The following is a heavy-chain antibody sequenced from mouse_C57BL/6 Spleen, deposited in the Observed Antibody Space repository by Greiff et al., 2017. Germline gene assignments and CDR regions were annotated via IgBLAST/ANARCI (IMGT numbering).Heavy chain of an antibody. CDR3: ATIAYSNYGAMDY. CDR2: IYPRSGNT. D-gene: IGHD2-5*01. Sequence: QVQLQQSGAELARPGASVKLSCKASGYTFTSYGISWVKQRTGQGLEWIGEIYPRSGNTYYNEKFKGKATLTADKSSSTAYMELRSLTSEDSAIYFCATIAYSNYGAMDYWGQGTSVTVSS. J-gene: IGHJ4*01. V-gene: IGHV1-81*01. CDR1: GYTFTSYG.